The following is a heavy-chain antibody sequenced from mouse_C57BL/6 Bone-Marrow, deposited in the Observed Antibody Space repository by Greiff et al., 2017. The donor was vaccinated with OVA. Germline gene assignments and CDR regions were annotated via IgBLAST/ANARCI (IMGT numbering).Heavy chain of an antibody. CDR3: TRDVACYSNLDAMDY. CDR1: GFTFSSYA. V-gene: IGHV5-9-1*02. CDR2: ISRGGDYI. D-gene: IGHD2-5*01. Sequence: EVMLVESGEGLVKPGGSLKLSCAASGFTFSSYAMSWVRQTPEKRLEWVAYISRGGDYIYYADTVKGRFTISRDNARNTLYLQLSSLKSEDTAMYYCTRDVACYSNLDAMDYGGQGTSVTVSS. J-gene: IGHJ4*01.